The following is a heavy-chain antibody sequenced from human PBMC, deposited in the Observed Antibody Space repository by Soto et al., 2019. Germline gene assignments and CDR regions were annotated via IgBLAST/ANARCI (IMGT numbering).Heavy chain of an antibody. CDR3: QRTLAKDIGLLPARARRSYRMDF. CDR1: GGTFSSYT. V-gene: IGHV1-69*02. J-gene: IGHJ6*02. D-gene: IGHD2-2*01. CDR2: IIPILGIA. Sequence: QVQLVQSGAEVKKPGSSVKVSCKASGGTFSSYTISWVRQAPGQGLEWMGRIIPILGIANYAQKFQGRVTITPHKSPSQAHLAQRSLRSEDTPEYYRQRTLAKDIGLLPARARRSYRMDFRGQGTTGT.